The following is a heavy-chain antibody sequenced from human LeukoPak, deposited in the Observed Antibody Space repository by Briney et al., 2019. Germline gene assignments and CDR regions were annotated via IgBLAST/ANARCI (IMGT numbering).Heavy chain of an antibody. D-gene: IGHD5-12*01. Sequence: GGSLRLSCAASGFTFSSYAMNWVRQAPGKGLEWVSTISVSGGSTFYADSVKGRFTISRDNSKNTLYLQMNSLRAEDTAVYYCAKARGSGYAEYYFDYWGQGTLVTVSS. CDR1: GFTFSSYA. CDR2: ISVSGGST. CDR3: AKARGSGYAEYYFDY. J-gene: IGHJ4*02. V-gene: IGHV3-23*01.